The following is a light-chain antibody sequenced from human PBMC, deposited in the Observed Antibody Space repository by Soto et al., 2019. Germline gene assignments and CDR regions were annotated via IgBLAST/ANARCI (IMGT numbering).Light chain of an antibody. J-gene: IGKJ5*01. Sequence: IQMTQSPSSLSASVGDRVTITCRASQDIGIYLAWYQQRPGTDPKLLIYSASTLQSGFPSRFSGSGSGTDFTLTISSLQPEDVATYYCQRYNSVPVTFGQGTRLEIK. CDR1: QDIGIY. CDR3: QRYNSVPVT. CDR2: SAS. V-gene: IGKV1-27*01.